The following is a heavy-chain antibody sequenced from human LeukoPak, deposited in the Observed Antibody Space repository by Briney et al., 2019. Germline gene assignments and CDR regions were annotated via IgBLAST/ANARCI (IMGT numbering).Heavy chain of an antibody. J-gene: IGHJ4*02. CDR2: IFHSGGT. CDR3: AREGAAAPDDPFDY. CDR1: DGSITDNW. D-gene: IGHD6-13*01. Sequence: PSETLSLTCAVSDGSITDNWWSWVRQPPGKGLEWIGEIFHSGGTNYNPSLKSRVTISIDTSKNQFSLKLSSVTAADTAVYYCAREGAAAPDDPFDYWGQGTLVTVSS. V-gene: IGHV4-4*02.